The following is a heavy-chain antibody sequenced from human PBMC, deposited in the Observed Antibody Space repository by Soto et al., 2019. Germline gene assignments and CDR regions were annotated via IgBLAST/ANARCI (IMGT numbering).Heavy chain of an antibody. D-gene: IGHD2-15*01. CDR2: IRGSGADT. Sequence: EVQLLESGGGLVQPGGSLRLSCAPSGIIFNNYAMNWVRPAPGKGLEWVSAIRGSGADTYYTESVKGRFTISRDNFKNTLYLQMNSLRAEDTAVYYCAKDTGRGGGSVFDYWGQGTLVTVSS. CDR1: GIIFNNYA. CDR3: AKDTGRGGGSVFDY. J-gene: IGHJ4*02. V-gene: IGHV3-23*01.